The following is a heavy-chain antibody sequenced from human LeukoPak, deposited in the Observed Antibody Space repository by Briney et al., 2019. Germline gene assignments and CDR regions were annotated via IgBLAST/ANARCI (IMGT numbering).Heavy chain of an antibody. CDR3: ARDLGGGWFDP. J-gene: IGHJ5*02. CDR2: ISSSSTYI. D-gene: IGHD3-10*01. Sequence: GGSLRLSCAASGXTFSNYNMNWVRQAPGKGLEWVSSISSSSTYIYYADSLKGRFTISRDKAENSLYLQMNSLRAQDTAVYYCARDLGGGWFDPWGQGTLVTVSS. CDR1: GXTFSNYN. V-gene: IGHV3-21*01.